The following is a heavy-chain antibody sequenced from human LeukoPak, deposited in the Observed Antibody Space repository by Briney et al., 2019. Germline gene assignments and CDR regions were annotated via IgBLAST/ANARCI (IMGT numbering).Heavy chain of an antibody. Sequence: GGSLRLSCAASGFTSSNYWMSWVRQAPGKGLEWVANIKQDGSEKYYVDSVKGRFTISRDNAKNSLYLQMNSLRAEDTAVYYCLNFDRIDYWGQGTLVTVSS. V-gene: IGHV3-7*01. CDR3: LNFDRIDY. CDR2: IKQDGSEK. J-gene: IGHJ4*02. CDR1: GFTSSNYW. D-gene: IGHD3-9*01.